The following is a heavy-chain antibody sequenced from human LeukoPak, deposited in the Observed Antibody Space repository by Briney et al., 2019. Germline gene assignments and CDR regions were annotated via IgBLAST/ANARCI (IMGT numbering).Heavy chain of an antibody. D-gene: IGHD3-10*01. J-gene: IGHJ4*02. Sequence: SETLSLTCTVSGGSISSGGYYWSWIRQPPGKGLEWIGYIYHSGSTYYNPSLKSRVTISVDRSKNQFSLKLSSVTAADTAVYYCARGYASGSYYQYWGQGTLVTVSS. CDR3: ARGYASGSYYQY. CDR1: GGSISSGGYY. V-gene: IGHV4-30-2*01. CDR2: IYHSGST.